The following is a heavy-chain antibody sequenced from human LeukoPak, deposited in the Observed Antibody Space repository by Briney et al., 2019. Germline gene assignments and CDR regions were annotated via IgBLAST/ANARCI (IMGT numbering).Heavy chain of an antibody. CDR3: ARYANSPYYYYAMDV. CDR1: GGSISRGDYY. Sequence: SEILSLTCTVSGGSISRGDYYWSWIRQHPGKGLEWIGYIHYSGSTYYNPSLTSRFSISVDTSKNQFSLKLTSVTAADTAVYYCARYANSPYYYYAMDVWGQGTTVTVSS. J-gene: IGHJ6*02. CDR2: IHYSGST. V-gene: IGHV4-31*03. D-gene: IGHD4/OR15-4a*01.